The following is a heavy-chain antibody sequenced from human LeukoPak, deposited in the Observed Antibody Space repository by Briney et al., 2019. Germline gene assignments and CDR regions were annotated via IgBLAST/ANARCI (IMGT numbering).Heavy chain of an antibody. V-gene: IGHV4-39*02. CDR3: ARENLMTTVVTN. CDR1: GGSISSSSYY. D-gene: IGHD4-23*01. J-gene: IGHJ4*02. CDR2: IYYSGST. Sequence: PSETLSLTCTVSGGSISSSSYYWGWIRQPPGKGLEWIGSIYYSGSTYYNPSLKSRVTISVDTSKNQFSLKLSSVTAADTAVYYCARENLMTTVVTNWGQGILVTVSS.